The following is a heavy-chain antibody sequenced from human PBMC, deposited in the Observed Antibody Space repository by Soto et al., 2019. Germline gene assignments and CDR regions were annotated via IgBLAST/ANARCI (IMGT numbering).Heavy chain of an antibody. CDR3: AGGEEYSGSYLPYAFDI. V-gene: IGHV1-69*01. J-gene: IGHJ3*02. CDR1: GGTFSSYA. Sequence: QVQLVQSGAEVKKPGSSVKVSCKASGGTFSSYAISWVRQAPGQGLEWMGGIIPIFGTANYAKKFQGRVTITADESTSTAYMELSSLRSEDTAVYYCAGGEEYSGSYLPYAFDIWGQGTMVTVSS. D-gene: IGHD1-26*01. CDR2: IIPIFGTA.